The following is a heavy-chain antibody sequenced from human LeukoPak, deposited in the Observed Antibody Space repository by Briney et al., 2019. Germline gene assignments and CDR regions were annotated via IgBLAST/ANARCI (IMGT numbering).Heavy chain of an antibody. J-gene: IGHJ4*02. CDR2: IWHDGSKK. V-gene: IGHV3-33*01. D-gene: IGHD3-16*01. CDR1: GFNFNSCG. Sequence: GGSLRLSCAASGFNFNSCGMHWVRQAPGKGLEWVAVIWHDGSKKYYADSVKGRFTISRDNSKNTLYLQMNSLRVEDSAVYICARDTAVITGPFDYWGQGTLVTVSS. CDR3: ARDTAVITGPFDY.